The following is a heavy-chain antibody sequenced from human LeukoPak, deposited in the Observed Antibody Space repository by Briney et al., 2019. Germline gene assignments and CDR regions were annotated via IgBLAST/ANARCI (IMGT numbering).Heavy chain of an antibody. Sequence: GGSLRLSCAASGFTFSSYAMSWVRQAPGKGLEWVANIKQDGSEKYYVDSVKGRFTISRDNAKNSLYLQMNSLRAEDTAVYYCARGTSGFTIFDYWGQGTLVTVSS. D-gene: IGHD5-12*01. J-gene: IGHJ4*02. CDR3: ARGTSGFTIFDY. CDR1: GFTFSSYA. V-gene: IGHV3-7*03. CDR2: IKQDGSEK.